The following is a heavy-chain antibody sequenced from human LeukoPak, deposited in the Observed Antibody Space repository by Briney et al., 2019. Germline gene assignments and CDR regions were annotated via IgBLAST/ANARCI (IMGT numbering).Heavy chain of an antibody. CDR2: ISSSGSTI. J-gene: IGHJ4*02. Sequence: PGGSLRLSCAASVFTFSDYYMSWIRQAPGKGLEWVSYISSSGSTIYYADSVKGRFTISRDNAKNSLYLQMNSLSAEDTATSYCARGLPATLLDYWGQGTLVTVSS. CDR1: VFTFSDYY. CDR3: ARGLPATLLDY. D-gene: IGHD2-2*01. V-gene: IGHV3-11*01.